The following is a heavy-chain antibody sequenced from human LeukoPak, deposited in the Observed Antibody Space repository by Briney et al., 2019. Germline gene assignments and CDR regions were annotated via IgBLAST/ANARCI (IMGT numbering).Heavy chain of an antibody. CDR1: GGSISSYY. CDR2: IYYSGST. J-gene: IGHJ4*02. V-gene: IGHV4-59*01. D-gene: IGHD3-10*01. CDR3: ARDQGADYFGSGSYYLGY. Sequence: SETLSLTCTVSGGSISSYYWSWIRQPPGKGLEWIGYIYYSGSTNYNPSLKSRVTISVDPSKNQFSLKLSSVTAADTAVYYCARDQGADYFGSGSYYLGYWGQGTLVTVSS.